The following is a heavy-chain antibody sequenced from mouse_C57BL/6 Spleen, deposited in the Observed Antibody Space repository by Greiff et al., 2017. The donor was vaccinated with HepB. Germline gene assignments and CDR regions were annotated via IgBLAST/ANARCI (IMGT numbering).Heavy chain of an antibody. CDR1: GYPFTSYW. J-gene: IGHJ2*01. V-gene: IGHV1S81*02. Sequence: QVQLQQPGAELVKAGASVKMSCTASGYPFTSYWMHWVTQRLGQGLEWFAETNPTNGRTYYNEKFKSKATLTVDKSSSTAYMLLSGPTFEDSAVYYCARIKKVVATYFDYWGQGTTLTVSS. CDR2: TNPTNGRT. CDR3: ARIKKVVATYFDY. D-gene: IGHD1-1*01.